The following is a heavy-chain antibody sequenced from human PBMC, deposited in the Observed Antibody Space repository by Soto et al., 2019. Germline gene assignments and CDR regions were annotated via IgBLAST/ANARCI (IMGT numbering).Heavy chain of an antibody. J-gene: IGHJ4*02. CDR1: GFSFSGYG. V-gene: IGHV3-23*01. D-gene: IGHD4-4*01. CDR3: AKDRRTVSGLDF. CDR2: VSEIGGST. Sequence: GGSLRLSCVASGFSFSGYGMSWVRLAPGKGLEWVSSVSEIGGSTYYADSVKGRFTISRDNSKNTLYLQMNSLRADDTAIYYCAKDRRTVSGLDFWGQGSLVTVSS.